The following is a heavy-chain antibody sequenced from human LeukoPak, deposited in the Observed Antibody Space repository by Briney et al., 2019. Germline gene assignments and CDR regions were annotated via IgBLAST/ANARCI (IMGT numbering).Heavy chain of an antibody. D-gene: IGHD3-10*01. V-gene: IGHV3-23*01. Sequence: GTLXLXCAASGFTFSSYGMSWVRQAPGKGLEWVSAISGSGGSTYYADSVKGRFTISRDNSKNTLYLQMNSLRAEDTAVYYCAEDLSFGTDYWGQGTLVTVSS. J-gene: IGHJ4*02. CDR3: AEDLSFGTDY. CDR1: GFTFSSYG. CDR2: ISGSGGST.